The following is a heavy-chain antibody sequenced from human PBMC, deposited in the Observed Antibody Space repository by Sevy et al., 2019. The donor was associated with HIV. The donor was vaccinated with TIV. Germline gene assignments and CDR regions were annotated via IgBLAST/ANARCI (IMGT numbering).Heavy chain of an antibody. D-gene: IGHD2-8*01. J-gene: IGHJ4*02. V-gene: IGHV3-23*01. Sequence: GSLRLSCAASGFDFSIYSMSWVRQAPGKGLEWVSTLSFGCGKINYADSVKGRFTISRDNSKSSVYLQMNNMRVEDTAVYYCAREGCTKPHDYWGQRTLVTVSS. CDR2: LSFGCGKI. CDR1: GFDFSIYS. CDR3: AREGCTKPHDY.